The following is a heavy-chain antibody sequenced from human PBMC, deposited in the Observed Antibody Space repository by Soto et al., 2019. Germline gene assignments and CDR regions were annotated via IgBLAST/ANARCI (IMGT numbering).Heavy chain of an antibody. CDR2: ISYDGSNK. CDR3: AKDGLRFLEWLSYFDY. Sequence: GGSLRLSCAASGFTFSSYGMHWVHQAPGKGLEWVAVISYDGSNKYYVDSVKGRFTISRDNSKNTLYLQMNSLRAEDTAVYYCAKDGLRFLEWLSYFDYWGQGTLVTVSS. J-gene: IGHJ4*02. CDR1: GFTFSSYG. V-gene: IGHV3-30*18. D-gene: IGHD3-3*01.